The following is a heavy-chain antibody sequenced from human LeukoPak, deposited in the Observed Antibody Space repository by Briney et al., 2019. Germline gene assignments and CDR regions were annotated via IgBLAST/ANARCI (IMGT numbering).Heavy chain of an antibody. D-gene: IGHD5-18*01. J-gene: IGHJ5*02. Sequence: PGGSLRLSCAASGFTFSDSYMTWVRQAPGKGVEWVAYISGSGHDINYSDSVKGRFTISRDNAKNSLYLQMSSLRVEDTAVYYCTRTGLGYSLGNGLDAWGQGTLVTVSS. V-gene: IGHV3-11*04. CDR2: ISGSGHDI. CDR1: GFTFSDSY. CDR3: TRTGLGYSLGNGLDA.